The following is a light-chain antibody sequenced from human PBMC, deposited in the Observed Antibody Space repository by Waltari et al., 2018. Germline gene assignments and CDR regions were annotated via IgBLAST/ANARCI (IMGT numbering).Light chain of an antibody. CDR3: MQALQTPDT. Sequence: DIVMTQSPLSLPVTPGEPASISCTSSQSLLHSNGYNYLDWYLQKPGQSPQLLIYLASKRASGVPDRFSGSGSGTDFTLIISRVEAEDVGVYYCMQALQTPDTFGQGTRLEIK. CDR2: LAS. J-gene: IGKJ5*01. CDR1: QSLLHSNGYNY. V-gene: IGKV2-28*01.